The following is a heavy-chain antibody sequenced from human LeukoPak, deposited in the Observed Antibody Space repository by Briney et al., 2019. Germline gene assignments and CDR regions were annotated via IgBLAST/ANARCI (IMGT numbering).Heavy chain of an antibody. J-gene: IGHJ6*03. D-gene: IGHD3-10*01. V-gene: IGHV4-4*07. CDR2: IYTSGST. CDR1: GGSISSYY. Sequence: SETLSLTCTVSGGSISSYYWSWIRQPAGKGLEWIGRIYTSGSTNYNPSLKSRVTMSVDTSKNQFSLKRSSVTAADTAVYYCARVGDLFRAHRVRGLSPDYYYMDVWGKGTTVAVSS. CDR3: ARVGDLFRAHRVRGLSPDYYYMDV.